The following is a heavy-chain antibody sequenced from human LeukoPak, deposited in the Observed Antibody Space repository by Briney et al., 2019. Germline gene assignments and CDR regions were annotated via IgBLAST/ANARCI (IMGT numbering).Heavy chain of an antibody. D-gene: IGHD5-18*01. CDR2: INPSGGTT. Sequence: ASVKVSCKASGYTFIKYYMHWVRQAPGQGLEWMGIINPSGGTTSYAQNFQGRVTMTRDTSTSTVYMELSSLRSEDTAVYYCAREIGPRQLHLWGSAFDYWGQGTLVTVSS. CDR1: GYTFIKYY. CDR3: AREIGPRQLHLWGSAFDY. V-gene: IGHV1-46*01. J-gene: IGHJ4*02.